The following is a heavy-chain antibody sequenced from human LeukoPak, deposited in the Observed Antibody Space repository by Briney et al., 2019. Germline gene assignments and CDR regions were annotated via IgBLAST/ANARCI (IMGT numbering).Heavy chain of an antibody. V-gene: IGHV3-48*02. J-gene: IGHJ4*02. CDR3: ARARNSGDH. D-gene: IGHD4-23*01. CDR1: GFTFSSYS. Sequence: GGSLRLSCAASGFTFSSYSIKWVRQAPGKGLEWVSLISPSGSALYYANSVKGRFTISRDNAKNSLSLQMNSLRDEDTAVYYCARARNSGDHWGQGTLVTVSS. CDR2: ISPSGSAL.